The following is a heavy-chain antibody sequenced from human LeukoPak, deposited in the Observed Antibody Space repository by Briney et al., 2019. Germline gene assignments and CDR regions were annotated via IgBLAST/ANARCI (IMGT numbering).Heavy chain of an antibody. CDR3: AIHSSSWYEKAFDI. CDR2: ISGSGGST. Sequence: GGSLRLSCAASGFTFSSYAMSWVRQAPGKGLEWVSAISGSGGSTYYADSVKGRFTISRDNSKNTLYLQMNSLRTEDTAVYYCAIHSSSWYEKAFDIWGQGTMVTVSS. CDR1: GFTFSSYA. V-gene: IGHV3-23*01. D-gene: IGHD6-13*01. J-gene: IGHJ3*02.